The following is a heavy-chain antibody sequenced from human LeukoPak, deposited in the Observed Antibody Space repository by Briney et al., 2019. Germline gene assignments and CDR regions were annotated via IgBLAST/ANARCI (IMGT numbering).Heavy chain of an antibody. J-gene: IGHJ4*02. D-gene: IGHD6-13*01. CDR3: ARDTRSSWYTDY. CDR1: GFTFSSYA. V-gene: IGHV3-23*01. CDR2: ISGSGGST. Sequence: LTGGSLRLSCAASGFTFSSYAMSWVRQAPGKGLEWVSAISGSGGSTYYADSVKGRFTISRDNAKNSLYLQMNSLRAEDTAVYYCARDTRSSWYTDYWGQGTWSPSPQ.